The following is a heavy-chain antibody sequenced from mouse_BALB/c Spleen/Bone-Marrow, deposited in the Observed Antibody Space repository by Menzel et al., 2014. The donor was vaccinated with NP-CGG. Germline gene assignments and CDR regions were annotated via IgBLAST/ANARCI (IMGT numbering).Heavy chain of an antibody. CDR2: INPSSGYT. V-gene: IGHV1-4*01. J-gene: IGHJ2*01. CDR3: ARRDDGYVFFDY. D-gene: IGHD2-3*01. Sequence: QVQLQQSGAELAGPGASVKMSCRASGYTFTTYTIHWVRQRPGQGLEWIGYINPSSGYTNYIQKFKDKATLTADKSSSTAYMQLSSLTSEDSAVYYCARRDDGYVFFDYWGQGTTLTVSS. CDR1: GYTFTTYT.